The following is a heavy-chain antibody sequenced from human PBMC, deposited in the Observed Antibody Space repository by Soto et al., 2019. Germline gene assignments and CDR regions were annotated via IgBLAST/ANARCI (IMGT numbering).Heavy chain of an antibody. V-gene: IGHV3-23*01. CDR3: AKDAVAGDGVWLAHA. J-gene: IGHJ5*02. D-gene: IGHD4-17*01. CDR1: GFTFSSYA. CDR2: IYGSGRGI. Sequence: EVPLLESGGGLVQSGGSLRLSCAASGFTFSSYAMIWIRQGPGKGLEWGSGIYGSGRGIHYADSVKGRFTISRDNSAYAVYLQMNNLRVEDTAVYYCAKDAVAGDGVWLAHAWGRGTAGTVSS.